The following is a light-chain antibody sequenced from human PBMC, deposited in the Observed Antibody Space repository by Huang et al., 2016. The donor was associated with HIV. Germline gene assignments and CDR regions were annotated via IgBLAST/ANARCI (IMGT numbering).Light chain of an antibody. CDR2: DAP. CDR1: QNINNF. Sequence: EVVLTQSPATLSVFQGDRVTISCRASQNINNFLAWYQQKPGQAPRLLIYDAPNRPPGISDKFSGSGSGAAFTLTINSLETEDFAIYYCQQRSSRLTFGGGT. J-gene: IGKJ4*01. V-gene: IGKV3-11*01. CDR3: QQRSSRLT.